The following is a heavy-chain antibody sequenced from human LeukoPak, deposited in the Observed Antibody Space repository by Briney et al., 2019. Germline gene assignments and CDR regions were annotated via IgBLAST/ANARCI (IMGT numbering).Heavy chain of an antibody. CDR3: VGESGGYCSTTSCYKGYFDY. CDR1: GFTFSSSS. V-gene: IGHV3-21*01. Sequence: SGGSLRLSCAASGFTFSSSSMNWVRQAPGKGLEWVSSIVSSGSYIYYADSVKGRFTISRDNAKNSLYLQMNSLRAEDTAVYYCVGESGGYCSTTSCYKGYFDYWGQGTLVTVSS. J-gene: IGHJ4*02. D-gene: IGHD2-2*02. CDR2: IVSSGSYI.